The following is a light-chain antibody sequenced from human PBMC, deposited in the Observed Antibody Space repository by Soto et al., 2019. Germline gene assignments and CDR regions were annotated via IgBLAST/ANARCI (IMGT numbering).Light chain of an antibody. CDR1: KTISSW. CDR3: QHYNSYSEA. Sequence: DIQMTQSPSTLSVSVGDRVTITCRASKTISSWLAWYQQKPGKAPKLLIYKASTLKRGVPSRFSGSGSGTEFTLTISSLQPDDFATYYCQHYNSYSEAFGQGTKVDIK. CDR2: KAS. J-gene: IGKJ1*01. V-gene: IGKV1-5*03.